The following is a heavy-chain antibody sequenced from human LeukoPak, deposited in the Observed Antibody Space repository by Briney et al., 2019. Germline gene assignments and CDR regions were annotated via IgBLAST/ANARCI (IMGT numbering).Heavy chain of an antibody. CDR2: ISYDGSNK. D-gene: IGHD4-17*01. CDR1: GFTFSSYA. Sequence: GRSLRLSCAASGFTFSSYAMHWVRQAPGKGLEWVAVISYDGSNKYYADSVKGRFTISRDNSKNTLYLQMNSLRAEDTAVYYCAKLYNDYGDENFDYWGQGTLVSVSS. J-gene: IGHJ4*02. CDR3: AKLYNDYGDENFDY. V-gene: IGHV3-30-3*02.